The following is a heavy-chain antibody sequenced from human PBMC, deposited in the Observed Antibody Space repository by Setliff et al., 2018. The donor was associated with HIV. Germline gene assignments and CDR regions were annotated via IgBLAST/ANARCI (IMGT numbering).Heavy chain of an antibody. CDR3: ATPWPQWSSGYYALFSY. J-gene: IGHJ4*02. CDR2: FDPEDGET. CDR1: GYTLTELS. Sequence: ASVKVSCKISGYTLTELSIHWVRQAPGKGLEWMANFDPEDGETIYAQKFQGRVTMTEDTSTDTAYMELSSLRSEDTAVYYCATPWPQWSSGYYALFSYWGQGTLVTVSS. V-gene: IGHV1-24*01. D-gene: IGHD3-22*01.